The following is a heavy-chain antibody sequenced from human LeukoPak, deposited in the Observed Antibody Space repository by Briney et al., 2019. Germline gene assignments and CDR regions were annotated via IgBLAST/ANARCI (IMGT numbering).Heavy chain of an antibody. CDR1: GFTFSSYA. Sequence: GGFLRLSCAASGFTFSSYAMSWVRQAPGKGLEWVSAISGSGGSTYYADSVKGRFTISRDNSKNTLYLQMNSLRAEDTAVYYCARMPRRSSIFGVVIISYFDYWGQGTLVTVSS. CDR2: ISGSGGST. V-gene: IGHV3-23*01. CDR3: ARMPRRSSIFGVVIISYFDY. D-gene: IGHD3-3*02. J-gene: IGHJ4*02.